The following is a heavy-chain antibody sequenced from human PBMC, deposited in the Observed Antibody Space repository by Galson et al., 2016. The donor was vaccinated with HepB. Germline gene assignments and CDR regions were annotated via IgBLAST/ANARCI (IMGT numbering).Heavy chain of an antibody. J-gene: IGHJ4*02. Sequence: SLRLSCAASGLPFSSHTMIWVRQAPGKGLEWVSSISPSSFIYYADSLKGRFTISRDNAKNTLYLEMNSLRAEDTAVYYCARGSDVSGSQYYFHQWGQGTLVTVAS. D-gene: IGHD3-16*01. CDR2: ISPSSFI. V-gene: IGHV3-21*01. CDR3: ARGSDVSGSQYYFHQ. CDR1: GLPFSSHT.